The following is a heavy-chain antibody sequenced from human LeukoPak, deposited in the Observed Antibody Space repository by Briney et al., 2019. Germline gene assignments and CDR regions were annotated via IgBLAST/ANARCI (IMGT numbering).Heavy chain of an antibody. Sequence: SETLSLTCTVSGGSVTNTIYYWGWVRQPPGKGLEWIGSIYYSGSTYYNPSLKSRVTISVDTSKNQFSLKLSSVTAADTAVYYCARVKDDYGDYGRTTHVDYWGQGTLVTVSS. V-gene: IGHV4-39*07. CDR3: ARVKDDYGDYGRTTHVDY. CDR1: GGSVTNTIYY. CDR2: IYYSGST. D-gene: IGHD4-17*01. J-gene: IGHJ4*02.